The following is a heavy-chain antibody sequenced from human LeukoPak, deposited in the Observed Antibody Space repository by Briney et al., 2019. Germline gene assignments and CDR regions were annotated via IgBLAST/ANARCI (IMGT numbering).Heavy chain of an antibody. V-gene: IGHV3-30*02. CDR3: AKDRGIFGSGQQVDY. D-gene: IGHD3-3*01. J-gene: IGHJ4*02. CDR1: GFTFSSYG. Sequence: PGGSLRLSCAASGFTFSSYGMHWVRQAPGKGLEWVAFIRYDGSNKYYADSVKGRFTISRDNSKNTLYLQMNSLRAEDTAVYYCAKDRGIFGSGQQVDYWGQGTLVTVSS. CDR2: IRYDGSNK.